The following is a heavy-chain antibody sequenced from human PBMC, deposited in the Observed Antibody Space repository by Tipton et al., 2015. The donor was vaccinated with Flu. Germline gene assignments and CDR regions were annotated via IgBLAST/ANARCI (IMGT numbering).Heavy chain of an antibody. D-gene: IGHD4-23*01. V-gene: IGHV4-59*01. CDR1: GGSISSYY. Sequence: TLSLTCTVSGGSISSYYWSWIRQPPGKGLEWIGCIYYSGSTNYNPSLKSRVTISVDTTKNQFPLKLSSVTAADTAVYYCARGTTTVADWGQGTLVTVSS. CDR3: ARGTTTVAD. CDR2: IYYSGST. J-gene: IGHJ4*02.